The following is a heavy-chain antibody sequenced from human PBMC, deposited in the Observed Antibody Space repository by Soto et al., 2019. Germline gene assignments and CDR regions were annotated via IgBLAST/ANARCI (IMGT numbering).Heavy chain of an antibody. Sequence: EVQLVESGGGLVQPGGSLRLSCAASGFTFSDHYMDWVRQAPGKGLEWLGRTKNKANSYITGYAASVQGRFTISRDDSMNSLYLQMNSLITEDTAVDYCARVVTTYTFGMDVWGQGTTVTVSS. V-gene: IGHV3-72*01. CDR2: TKNKANSYIT. J-gene: IGHJ6*02. CDR1: GFTFSDHY. CDR3: ARVVTTYTFGMDV. D-gene: IGHD5-12*01.